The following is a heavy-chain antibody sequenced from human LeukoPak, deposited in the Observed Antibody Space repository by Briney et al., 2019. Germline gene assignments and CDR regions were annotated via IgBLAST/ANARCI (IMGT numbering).Heavy chain of an antibody. CDR2: INPNSGGT. V-gene: IGHV1-2*02. Sequence: ASVKVSCKASGYTFTGYYMHWVRQAPGQGLEWMGWINPNSGGTNYAQKFQGRVTMTRDTSISTAYMELSSLRSEDTAVYYCATFQQQLVLDWFDPWGQGTLVTVSS. D-gene: IGHD6-13*01. CDR1: GYTFTGYY. J-gene: IGHJ5*02. CDR3: ATFQQQLVLDWFDP.